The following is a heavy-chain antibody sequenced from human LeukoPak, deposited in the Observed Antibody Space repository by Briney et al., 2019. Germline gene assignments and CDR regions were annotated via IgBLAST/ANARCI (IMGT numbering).Heavy chain of an antibody. J-gene: IGHJ3*02. V-gene: IGHV1-18*01. CDR1: GYNFDKFG. D-gene: IGHD2-2*01. Sequence: GASVKVSCKASGYNFDKFGIAWVRQAPGQGLEGMGWINTYNGNTKYAHQIQGRVTMTTDTSTSTAYMELRSLRSDDTAVYYCARVLIGGYCSSTSCYLLDAFDIWGQGTMVTVSS. CDR3: ARVLIGGYCSSTSCYLLDAFDI. CDR2: INTYNGNT.